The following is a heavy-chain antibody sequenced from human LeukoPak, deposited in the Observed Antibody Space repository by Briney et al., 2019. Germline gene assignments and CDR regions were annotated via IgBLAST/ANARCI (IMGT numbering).Heavy chain of an antibody. D-gene: IGHD4-17*01. CDR2: INPSDDTT. Sequence: ASVKVSCKASGYTFTSNHMHWVRQAPGQGLERMGIINPSDDTTTYAQKFRGRVTMTRDTSTSTVYMDLSSLRSEDTAVYYCARDGGSYGDCPHWGQGTLVTVSS. V-gene: IGHV1-46*01. CDR3: ARDGGSYGDCPH. CDR1: GYTFTSNH. J-gene: IGHJ1*01.